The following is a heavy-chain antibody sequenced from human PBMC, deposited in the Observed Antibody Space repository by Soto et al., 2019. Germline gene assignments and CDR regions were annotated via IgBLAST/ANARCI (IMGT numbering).Heavy chain of an antibody. D-gene: IGHD3-22*01. J-gene: IGHJ6*02. V-gene: IGHV1-69*13. Sequence: ASVKVSCKASGGTFSSYAISWVRQAPGQGLEWMGGIIPIFGTANYAQKSQGRVTITADESTSTAYMELSSLRSEDTAVYYCARDKVGYYDSSGYYRVSVPPDYYYVMDVWAQGTTVTVSS. CDR3: ARDKVGYYDSSGYYRVSVPPDYYYVMDV. CDR2: IIPIFGTA. CDR1: GGTFSSYA.